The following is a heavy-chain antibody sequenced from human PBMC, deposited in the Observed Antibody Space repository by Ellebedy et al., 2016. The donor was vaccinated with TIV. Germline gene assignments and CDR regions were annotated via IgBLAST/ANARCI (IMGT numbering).Heavy chain of an antibody. CDR1: GGTFSSYA. J-gene: IGHJ4*02. CDR2: IIPIFGTA. Sequence: ASVKVSCKASGGTFSSYAISWVRQAPGQGLEWMGGIIPIFGTANYAQKFQGRVTITADKSTSTAYMELSSLRSEDTAVYYCARGGGFEYFNSIRAYDYWGQGTLVTVSS. CDR3: ARGGGFEYFNSIRAYDY. V-gene: IGHV1-69*06. D-gene: IGHD3-16*01.